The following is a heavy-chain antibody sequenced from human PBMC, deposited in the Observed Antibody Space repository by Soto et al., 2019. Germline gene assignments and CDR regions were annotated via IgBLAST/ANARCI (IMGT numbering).Heavy chain of an antibody. V-gene: IGHV4-59*01. CDR2: IYYSGSS. Sequence: SETLSLSYTVSGGSISRCYGSGIRQPPGKGLEWIGYIYYSGSSNYNPSLKSRVTISVDTSKNQFSLKLSSVTAADTAVYYCARVDPNGDYDYWGQGTLVTVSS. D-gene: IGHD4-17*01. CDR1: GGSISRCY. CDR3: ARVDPNGDYDY. J-gene: IGHJ4*02.